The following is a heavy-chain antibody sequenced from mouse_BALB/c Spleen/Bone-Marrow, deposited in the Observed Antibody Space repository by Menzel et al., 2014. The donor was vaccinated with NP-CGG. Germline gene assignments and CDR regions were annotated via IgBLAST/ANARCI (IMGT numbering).Heavy chain of an antibody. J-gene: IGHJ4*01. CDR1: GFNIKDYY. V-gene: IGHV14-4*02. CDR2: IDPGNGDT. Sequence: VQLQQPGAELVRSGASVKLSCTASGFNIKDYYMHWVKQRPEQGLEWIGWIDPGNGDTEYAPKFQGKATMTADTSSNTAYLQLSSLTSEDTAVYYCNGNYYAMDYWGQGTSVTVSS. D-gene: IGHD2-1*01. CDR3: NGNYYAMDY.